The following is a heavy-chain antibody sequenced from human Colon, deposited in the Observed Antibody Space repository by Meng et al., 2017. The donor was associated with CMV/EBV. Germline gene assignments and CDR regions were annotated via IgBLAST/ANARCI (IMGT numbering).Heavy chain of an antibody. CDR2: ITSSSPI. CDR3: ARGSGHYDFWSGSLSGFDI. J-gene: IGHJ3*02. V-gene: IGHV3-69-1*02. Sequence: GGSLRLSCAASGFTFSDYYMKCVRQAPGKGLEWVSSITSSSPIYYADSVKGRFTISRDNAKNSLYLQMNSLRAGDTPVYYCARGSGHYDFWSGSLSGFDIWGQGTMVTVSS. D-gene: IGHD3-3*01. CDR1: GFTFSDYY.